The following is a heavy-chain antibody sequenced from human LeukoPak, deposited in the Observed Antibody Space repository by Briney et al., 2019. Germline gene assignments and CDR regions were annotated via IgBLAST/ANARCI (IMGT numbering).Heavy chain of an antibody. CDR3: ARQPAIPFYDY. D-gene: IGHD2-21*02. CDR1: GGSFSSYY. Sequence: SETLSLTCAVYGGSFSSYYWGWIRQPPGKGLEWIGSIYYSGSTYYNPSLKSRVTISVDTSKNQFSLKLSSVTAADTAVYYCARQPAIPFYDYWGQGTLVTVSS. J-gene: IGHJ4*02. V-gene: IGHV4-39*01. CDR2: IYYSGST.